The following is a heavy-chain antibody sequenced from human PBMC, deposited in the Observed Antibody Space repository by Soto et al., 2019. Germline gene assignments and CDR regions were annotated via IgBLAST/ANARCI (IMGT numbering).Heavy chain of an antibody. Sequence: EVQLVESGGGLVQPGGSLRLSCAASGFTFSSYSMNWVRQAPGKGLEWVSDISSSSSTIYYADSVKGRFTISRDNAKNSLYLQMNSLRAEDTAVYYCASAPVPAAILEYNWFDPWGQGTLVTVSS. CDR3: ASAPVPAAILEYNWFDP. D-gene: IGHD2-2*02. V-gene: IGHV3-48*01. CDR1: GFTFSSYS. CDR2: ISSSSSTI. J-gene: IGHJ5*02.